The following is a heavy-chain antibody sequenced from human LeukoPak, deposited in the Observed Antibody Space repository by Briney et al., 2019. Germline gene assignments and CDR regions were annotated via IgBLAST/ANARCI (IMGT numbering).Heavy chain of an antibody. J-gene: IGHJ4*02. CDR3: ARELSEQYYYDSSGLD. V-gene: IGHV1-69*06. D-gene: IGHD3-22*01. Sequence: ASVKVSFKASGGTFISYAISWVRQAPGQGLEWMGGIIPIFGTANYAQKFQGRVTITADKSTSTAYMELSSLRSEDTAVYYCARELSEQYYYDSSGLDWGQGTLVTVSS. CDR2: IIPIFGTA. CDR1: GGTFISYA.